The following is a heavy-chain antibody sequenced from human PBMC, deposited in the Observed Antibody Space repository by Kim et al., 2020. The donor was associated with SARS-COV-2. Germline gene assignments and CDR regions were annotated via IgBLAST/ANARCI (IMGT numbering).Heavy chain of an antibody. Sequence: ASVKVSCKASGYTFTSYAMHWVRQAPGQRLEWMGWINAGNGNTKYSQKFQGRVTITRDTSASTAYMELSSLRSEDTAVYYCARTNVMQYSSSSRWFDPWGQGTLVTVSS. CDR2: INAGNGNT. D-gene: IGHD6-6*01. J-gene: IGHJ5*02. CDR3: ARTNVMQYSSSSRWFDP. CDR1: GYTFTSYA. V-gene: IGHV1-3*01.